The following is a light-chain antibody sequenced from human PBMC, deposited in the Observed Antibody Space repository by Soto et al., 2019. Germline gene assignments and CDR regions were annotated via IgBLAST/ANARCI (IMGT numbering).Light chain of an antibody. CDR3: QQLNSYTVT. J-gene: IGKJ5*01. Sequence: DIQMTQSPSTLSSSLGDRVTITCRASQSISSWLAWYQQKPGKAPKLLIYAASTLQSGVPSRFSGSGSGTEFTLTISSLQNEDFATYDCQQLNSYTVTFGQGTRLEI. CDR2: AAS. V-gene: IGKV1-5*01. CDR1: QSISSW.